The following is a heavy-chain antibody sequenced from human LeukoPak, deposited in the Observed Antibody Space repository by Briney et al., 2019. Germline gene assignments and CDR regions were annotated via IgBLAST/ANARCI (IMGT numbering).Heavy chain of an antibody. V-gene: IGHV3-74*01. Sequence: PGGSLRLSCAASGFTFSSYWMHWVRQAPGKGLVWVSRINSDGSSTSYADSVKGRFTISRDNAKNTLYLQMNSLRAEDTAVYYCATSAEVRGAPRFDPWGQGTLVTVSS. CDR3: ATSAEVRGAPRFDP. CDR2: INSDGSST. CDR1: GFTFSSYW. D-gene: IGHD3-10*01. J-gene: IGHJ5*02.